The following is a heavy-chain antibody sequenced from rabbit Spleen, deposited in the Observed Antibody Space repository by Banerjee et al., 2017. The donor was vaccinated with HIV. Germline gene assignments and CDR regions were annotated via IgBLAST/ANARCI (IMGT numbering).Heavy chain of an antibody. D-gene: IGHD8-1*01. V-gene: IGHV1S45*01. Sequence: QEHLEESGGGLVKPEGSLTLTCTASGFSFTNKDVMCWVRQAPGKGLEWIGCINSITGKTVYATWAKGRFTISKTSSTTVTLQMTSLTAADTATYFCARDTGSSFSSYGMDLWGPGTLSPS. J-gene: IGHJ6*01. CDR2: INSITGKT. CDR3: ARDTGSSFSSYGMDL. CDR1: GFSFTNKDV.